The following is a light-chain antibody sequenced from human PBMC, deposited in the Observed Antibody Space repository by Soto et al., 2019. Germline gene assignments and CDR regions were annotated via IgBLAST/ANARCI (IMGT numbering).Light chain of an antibody. Sequence: EVVMTQSPATLSVSPGERATLSCRASQSVGSNFAWYQQKPGQAPRLLIYAASTRAKGIPDRFSGSGSGTEFTLAIGSLQSEDFAVFYCQQYNSRPPLTFGGGTKVDI. CDR1: QSVGSN. CDR3: QQYNSRPPLT. J-gene: IGKJ4*02. CDR2: AAS. V-gene: IGKV3-15*01.